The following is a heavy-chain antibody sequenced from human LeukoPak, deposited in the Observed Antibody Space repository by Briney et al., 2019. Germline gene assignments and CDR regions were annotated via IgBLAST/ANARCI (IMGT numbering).Heavy chain of an antibody. J-gene: IGHJ2*01. CDR1: GGSISSYY. D-gene: IGHD2/OR15-2a*01. CDR3: ARRSPFDWYFDL. Sequence: SETLSLTCSVSGGSISSYYWSWIRQPPGKGLEWIGYIYYRGSTNYNPSLKSRVTISVDTSKKQFSLKLSSVTPADTAVYYCARRSPFDWYFDLWGRGTLVTVSS. V-gene: IGHV4-59*08. CDR2: IYYRGST.